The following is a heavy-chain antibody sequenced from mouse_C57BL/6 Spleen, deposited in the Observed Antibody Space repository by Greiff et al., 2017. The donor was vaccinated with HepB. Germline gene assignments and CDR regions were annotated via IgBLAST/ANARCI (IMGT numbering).Heavy chain of an antibody. V-gene: IGHV14-4*01. CDR2: IDPENGDT. D-gene: IGHD2-1*01. CDR1: GFNIKDDY. J-gene: IGHJ4*01. Sequence: EVQLQQSGAELVRPGASVKLSCTASGFNIKDDYMHWVKQRPEQGLEWIGWIDPENGDTEYASKFQGKATITADTSSNTAYLQLSSLTSEDTAVYYCTTGGYYGNSNAMDYWGQGTSVTVSS. CDR3: TTGGYYGNSNAMDY.